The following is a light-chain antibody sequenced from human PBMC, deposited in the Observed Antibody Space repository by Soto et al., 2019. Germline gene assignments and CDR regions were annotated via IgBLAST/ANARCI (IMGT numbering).Light chain of an antibody. Sequence: QSALTQPASVSGSPGQSITISCTGTSSEVGTYNYVSWYQQHPGKAPKVIIYDVTNRPSGVSNRFAGSNSGNTASLTISGLQAEDEADYYCCSYRTATTYVFGTGTKVTVL. V-gene: IGLV2-14*03. CDR3: CSYRTATTYV. CDR2: DVT. J-gene: IGLJ1*01. CDR1: SSEVGTYNY.